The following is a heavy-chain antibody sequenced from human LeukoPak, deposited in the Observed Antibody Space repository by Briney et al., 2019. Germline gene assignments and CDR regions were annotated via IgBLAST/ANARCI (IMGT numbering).Heavy chain of an antibody. Sequence: AGSLRLSCVASGLPIGDFAMHWVRQAPGQGLEWVSLISGDGVSTIFADSVKGRFSISRDNSKNSLFLEMSSLRTEDTAMYYCARESGKFDYWGQGTLVAVSS. V-gene: IGHV3-43*02. J-gene: IGHJ4*02. CDR2: ISGDGVST. CDR1: GLPIGDFA. CDR3: ARESGKFDY.